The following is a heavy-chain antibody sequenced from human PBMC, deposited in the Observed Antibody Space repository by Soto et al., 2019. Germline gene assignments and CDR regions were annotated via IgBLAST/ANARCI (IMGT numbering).Heavy chain of an antibody. J-gene: IGHJ5*02. D-gene: IGHD1-26*01. V-gene: IGHV1-24*01. CDR1: GYTLTELS. CDR2: FDPEDGET. Sequence: GASVKVSCKVSGYTLTELSMHWVRQAPGKGLEWMGGFDPEDGETIYAQKFQGRVTMTEDTSTDTAYMELSSLRSEDTAVYYCATVGGSQRVEWFDPWGQGTLVTVSS. CDR3: ATVGGSQRVEWFDP.